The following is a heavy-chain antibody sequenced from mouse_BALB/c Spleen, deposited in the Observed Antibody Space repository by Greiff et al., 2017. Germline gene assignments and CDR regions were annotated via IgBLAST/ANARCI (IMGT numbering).Heavy chain of an antibody. V-gene: IGHV5-12-1*01. CDR3: ARHRYFAY. J-gene: IGHJ3*01. CDR1: GFAFSSYD. CDR2: ISSGGGST. D-gene: IGHD2-14*01. Sequence: EVKLVESGGGLVKPGGSLKLSCAASGFAFSSYDMSWVRQTPEKRLEWVAYISSGGGSTYYPDTVKGRFTISRDNAKNTLYLQMSSLKSEDTAMYYCARHRYFAYWGQGTLVTVSA.